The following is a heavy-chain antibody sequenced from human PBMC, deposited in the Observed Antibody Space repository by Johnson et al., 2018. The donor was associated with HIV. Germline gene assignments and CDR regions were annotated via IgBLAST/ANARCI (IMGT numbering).Heavy chain of an antibody. V-gene: IGHV3-66*02. Sequence: VQLVESGGGLVQPGGSLRLSCAASGFTVSSNYMSWVRQAPGKGLEWVSVIYSGGSTYYADSVRGLTISRDKYKNTLYLQLSSLRSEDTAVYYCARDSGVPWNDAFDIWGQGTMVTVSS. J-gene: IGHJ3*02. CDR2: IYSGGST. D-gene: IGHD1-1*01. CDR1: GFTVSSNY. CDR3: ARDSGVPWNDAFDI.